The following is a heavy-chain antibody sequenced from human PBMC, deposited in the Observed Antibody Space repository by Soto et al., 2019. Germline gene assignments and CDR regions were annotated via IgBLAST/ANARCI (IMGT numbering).Heavy chain of an antibody. D-gene: IGHD1-26*01. CDR2: STHTGNT. CDR1: GYAFRHYF. J-gene: IGHJ4*01. V-gene: IGHV1-18*01. Sequence: SVKGSCKTSGYAFRHYFINGVRPAPVRELAWMPFSTHTGNTNYAQHSQGRVHVTTDKSTSTADMEVTRLRSDDTAVYYCARSGEHPLDYWGQ. CDR3: ARSGEHPLDY.